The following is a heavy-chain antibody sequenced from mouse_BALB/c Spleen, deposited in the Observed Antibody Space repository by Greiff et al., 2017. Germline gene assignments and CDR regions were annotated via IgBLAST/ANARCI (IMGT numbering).Heavy chain of an antibody. J-gene: IGHJ3*01. CDR1: GFTFSSYA. Sequence: EVQRVESGGGLVKPGGSLKLSCAASGFTFSSYAMSWVRQTPEKRLEWVASISSGGSTYYPDSVKGRFTISRDNARNILYLQMSSLRSEDTAMYYCARGGAIYYYGSSPFAYWGQGTLVTVSA. CDR3: ARGGAIYYYGSSPFAY. D-gene: IGHD1-1*01. CDR2: ISSGGST. V-gene: IGHV5-6-5*01.